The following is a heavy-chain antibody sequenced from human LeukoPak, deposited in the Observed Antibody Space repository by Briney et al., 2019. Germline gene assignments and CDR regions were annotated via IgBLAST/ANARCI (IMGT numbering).Heavy chain of an antibody. CDR2: IIPMFRTA. D-gene: IGHD1-1*01. J-gene: IGHJ6*04. CDR1: GGTFSSYA. CDR3: ARRVRRGVSHPTNYYYSYAMDV. Sequence: AASVKVSCKSSGGTFSSYAISWVRQAPGQGLEWMGGIIPMFRTANYAQKFQGRVTITADESTSTAYMELSSLRSEDTAVYYCARRVRRGVSHPTNYYYSYAMDVWGKGTTITVSA. V-gene: IGHV1-69*01.